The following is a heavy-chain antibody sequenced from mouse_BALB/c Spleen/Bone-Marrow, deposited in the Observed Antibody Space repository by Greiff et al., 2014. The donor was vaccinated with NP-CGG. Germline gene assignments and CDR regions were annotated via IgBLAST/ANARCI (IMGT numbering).Heavy chain of an antibody. CDR1: GYSFTSYW. V-gene: IGHV1S82*01. J-gene: IGHJ3*01. D-gene: IGHD2-3*01. CDR3: TRYDLTTRAFAY. Sequence: QVQLQQSGAELVRPGASVKLSCKASGYSFTSYWMNWVKQRPGQGLEWIGIIHLSDSESRLNQKFKDKATLTVDKSSSTAYMQRSRPTAEDAAVYDGTRYDLTTRAFAYWGQGTLVTVSA. CDR2: IHLSDSES.